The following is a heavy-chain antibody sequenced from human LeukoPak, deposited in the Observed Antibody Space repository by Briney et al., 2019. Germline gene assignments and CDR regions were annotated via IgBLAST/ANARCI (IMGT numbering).Heavy chain of an antibody. D-gene: IGHD2-2*02. CDR1: GYTFTSYG. V-gene: IGHV1-18*01. CDR3: ARDWGCSSTSCYTGAFDI. J-gene: IGHJ3*02. Sequence: ASVKVSCKASGYTFTSYGISWVRQAPGQGLEWMGWISAYNGNTNYAQKLQGRVTMTTDTSTSTAYMELRSLRSDDTVVYYCARDWGCSSTSCYTGAFDIWGQGTMVTVSS. CDR2: ISAYNGNT.